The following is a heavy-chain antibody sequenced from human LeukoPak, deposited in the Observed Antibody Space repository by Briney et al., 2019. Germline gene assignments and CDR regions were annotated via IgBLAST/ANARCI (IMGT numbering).Heavy chain of an antibody. D-gene: IGHD4-17*01. V-gene: IGHV3-15*01. Sequence: GGSLRLSCAASAFIFSSYDMHWVRQAPGKGLEWVGRIKSKSDGGTTDNAAPVKGRFTISKDDSKNTLYLQMNSLKTEDTGIYYCTTGTLTSDYWGQGTLVTVSS. CDR3: TTGTLTSDY. CDR2: IKSKSDGGTT. J-gene: IGHJ4*02. CDR1: AFIFSSYD.